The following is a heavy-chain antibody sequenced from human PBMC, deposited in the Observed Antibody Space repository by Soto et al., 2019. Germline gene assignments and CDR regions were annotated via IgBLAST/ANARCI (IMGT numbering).Heavy chain of an antibody. J-gene: IGHJ6*02. CDR3: ARGHSTYYYYYGMDV. CDR2: ISADNGNT. V-gene: IGHV1-18*01. Sequence: ASVKVSCKASGYTFTSYGISWVRQAPGQGLEWMGWISADNGNTKYAQKLQGRVTMTTDTSTSTAYMELRSLRSDDTAVYYCARGHSTYYYYYGMDVWGQGTTVTVSS. CDR1: GYTFTSYG. D-gene: IGHD2-2*01.